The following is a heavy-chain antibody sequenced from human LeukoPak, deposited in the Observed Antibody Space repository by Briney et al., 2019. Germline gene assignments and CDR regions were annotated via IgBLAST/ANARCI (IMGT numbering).Heavy chain of an antibody. Sequence: ASVKVSCKASGYTFTSYGISWVRQAPGQGLEWMGWISAYNGSTNYAQKLQGRVTMTTDTSTSTAYMELRSLRSDDTAVYYCARGGTDIVVVVAAADYFDHWGQGTLVTVSS. V-gene: IGHV1-18*01. CDR3: ARGGTDIVVVVAAADYFDH. CDR2: ISAYNGST. CDR1: GYTFTSYG. J-gene: IGHJ4*02. D-gene: IGHD2-15*01.